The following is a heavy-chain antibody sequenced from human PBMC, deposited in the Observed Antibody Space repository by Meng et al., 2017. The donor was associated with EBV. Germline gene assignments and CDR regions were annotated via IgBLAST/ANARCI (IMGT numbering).Heavy chain of an antibody. CDR1: GGILRSFA. J-gene: IGHJ4*02. CDR2: IIPLFHTT. Sequence: QVQPVQGGAEGKQAGSSVKVSCKPAGGILRSFAISWVRQAPGQGLEWMGGIIPLFHTTNYAQKFQGRLHIIADESSATTYMELSSLRSEDTAIYYCASAEHYGDYVFEYWGQGTLVTVSS. V-gene: IGHV1-69*01. D-gene: IGHD4-17*01. CDR3: ASAEHYGDYVFEY.